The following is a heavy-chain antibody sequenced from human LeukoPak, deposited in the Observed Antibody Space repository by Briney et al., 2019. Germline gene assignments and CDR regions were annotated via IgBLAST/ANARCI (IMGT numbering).Heavy chain of an antibody. Sequence: ASVKVSCTASGYTFTVYYMHWVRQAPGQGLEWMGWINPNSGGTNYAQKFQGRVTMTRDTSISTAYMELSRLRSDDTAVYYCARVPTYYDILTGYYGTNQFDYWGQGTLVTVSS. CDR1: GYTFTVYY. D-gene: IGHD3-9*01. J-gene: IGHJ4*02. CDR3: ARVPTYYDILTGYYGTNQFDY. V-gene: IGHV1-2*02. CDR2: INPNSGGT.